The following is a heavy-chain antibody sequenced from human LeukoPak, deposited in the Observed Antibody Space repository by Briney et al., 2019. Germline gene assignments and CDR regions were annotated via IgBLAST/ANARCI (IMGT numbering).Heavy chain of an antibody. J-gene: IGHJ5*02. Sequence: KPSETLSLTCAVYGGSFSGYYWSWIRQPPGKGLEWIGEINHSGSTNYNPSLKSRVTISVDTSQNQLSLKLSSVTAADTAVYYCTRGNGYGLLNWFDPWGQGTLVTVSS. CDR2: INHSGST. CDR1: GGSFSGYY. V-gene: IGHV4-34*01. D-gene: IGHD5-18*01. CDR3: TRGNGYGLLNWFDP.